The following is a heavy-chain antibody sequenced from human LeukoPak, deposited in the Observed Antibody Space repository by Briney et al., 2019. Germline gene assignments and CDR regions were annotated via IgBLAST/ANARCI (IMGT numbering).Heavy chain of an antibody. V-gene: IGHV3-49*03. D-gene: IGHD3-10*01. Sequence: GGSLRLSCTASGFTFGDYAMSWFRQAPGKGLEWVGFIRCKAYGGTTEYATSVKGRFTISRDDSKSIAYLQMNSLKTEDTAVYYCTRAWDWRVSGSGSLYYFDYWGQGTLVTVSS. CDR3: TRAWDWRVSGSGSLYYFDY. CDR2: IRCKAYGGTT. J-gene: IGHJ4*02. CDR1: GFTFGDYA.